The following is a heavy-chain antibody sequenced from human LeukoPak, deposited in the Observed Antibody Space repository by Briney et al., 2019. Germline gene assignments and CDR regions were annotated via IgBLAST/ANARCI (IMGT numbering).Heavy chain of an antibody. Sequence: GGSLRLSCAASGFTVSSSYMSWVRQAPGKGLEWVSYISSSGSTIFYADSVKGRFTISRDNAKNSLYLQMNSLRAEDTAVYYCARDFDYYDDSGYQTYYFDYWGQGTLVTVSS. J-gene: IGHJ4*02. V-gene: IGHV3-11*01. CDR1: GFTVSSSY. CDR2: ISSSGSTI. D-gene: IGHD3-22*01. CDR3: ARDFDYYDDSGYQTYYFDY.